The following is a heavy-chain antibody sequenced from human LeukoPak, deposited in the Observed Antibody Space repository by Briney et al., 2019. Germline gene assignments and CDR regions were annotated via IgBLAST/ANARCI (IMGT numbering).Heavy chain of an antibody. Sequence: ASVKVSCTASGYTFTSHYMHWVRQAPGQGLEWMGIINPSGPSTTYTQKFQGRVTMTRDTTTNTVYMDLSSLRSEDTAVYYCAREASYNDAFDIWGQGTVVTVSS. CDR3: AREASYNDAFDI. J-gene: IGHJ3*02. D-gene: IGHD3-10*01. CDR1: GYTFTSHY. V-gene: IGHV1-46*01. CDR2: INPSGPST.